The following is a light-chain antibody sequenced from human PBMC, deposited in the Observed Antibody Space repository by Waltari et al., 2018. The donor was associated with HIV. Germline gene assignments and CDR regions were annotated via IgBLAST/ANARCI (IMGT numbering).Light chain of an antibody. Sequence: QSVLTPPPSVSGAPGQRVTNSCTGNTSNIGADPDAPRHQQIPGTAPKLLLSDNKNRPSGVLDRFSASKSGTTASLTSTGLQAEDEADDFCQSYDITRRAAVVFGGGTKLTVL. J-gene: IGLJ2*01. CDR2: DNK. CDR1: TSNIGADPD. V-gene: IGLV1-40*01. CDR3: QSYDITRRAAVV.